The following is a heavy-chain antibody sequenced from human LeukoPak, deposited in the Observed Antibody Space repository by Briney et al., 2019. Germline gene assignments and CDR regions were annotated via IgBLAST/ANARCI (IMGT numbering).Heavy chain of an antibody. D-gene: IGHD3-10*01. CDR3: ARGLDYGSGSTVEGH. CDR1: GFNVSSNY. J-gene: IGHJ4*02. CDR2: IYSGGKT. V-gene: IGHV3-53*01. Sequence: GGSLRLSCAASGFNVSSNYMSWVRQAPGKGLEWVSVIYSGGKTFYADPVKGRFTSSRDNSMNRLYLQMNSLRAEDTAVYYCARGLDYGSGSTVEGHWGQGTLVTVSP.